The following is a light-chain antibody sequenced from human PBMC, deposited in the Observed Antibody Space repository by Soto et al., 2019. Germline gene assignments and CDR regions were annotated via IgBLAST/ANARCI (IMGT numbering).Light chain of an antibody. CDR2: VNT. Sequence: QSVLTQPPSVSGAPGQRVTISCTGGSSNIGAGYDVHWYQQLPGTAPKLLIYVNTDRPSGVPDRFSGSKSGTSASLAITGLQPEDEADYYCQSYDISLRGYVFGDGTKLTVL. J-gene: IGLJ1*01. CDR1: SSNIGAGYD. V-gene: IGLV1-40*01. CDR3: QSYDISLRGYV.